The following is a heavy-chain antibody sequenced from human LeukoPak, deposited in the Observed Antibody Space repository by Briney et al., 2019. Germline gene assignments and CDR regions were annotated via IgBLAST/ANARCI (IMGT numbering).Heavy chain of an antibody. J-gene: IGHJ6*03. V-gene: IGHV3-30*02. Sequence: SGGSLRLSCAASGFTFSSYGMHWVRQAPGKGLEWVAFIRYGGSNKYYADSVKGRFTISRDNSKNTLYLQMNSLRAEDTAVYYCAKRGSGSGYSTPYYYYYYMDVWGKGTTVTVSS. CDR3: AKRGSGSGYSTPYYYYYYMDV. D-gene: IGHD5-24*01. CDR2: IRYGGSNK. CDR1: GFTFSSYG.